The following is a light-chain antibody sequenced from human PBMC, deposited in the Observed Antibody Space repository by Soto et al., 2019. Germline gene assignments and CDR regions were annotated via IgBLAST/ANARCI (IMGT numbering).Light chain of an antibody. Sequence: IQMTQSPSTLSASVGVRVAITCRASQSIGIWLAWYQQKPGKAPRFLIYKASTLESGVPSRFSGSGSGTEFTLTISSLQPEDFGSYYCQQYKDYSWTFGQGTKVEIK. CDR2: KAS. CDR3: QQYKDYSWT. CDR1: QSIGIW. V-gene: IGKV1-5*03. J-gene: IGKJ1*01.